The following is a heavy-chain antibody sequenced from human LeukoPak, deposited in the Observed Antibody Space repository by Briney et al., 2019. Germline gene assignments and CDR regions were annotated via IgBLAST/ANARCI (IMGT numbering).Heavy chain of an antibody. CDR2: ISSSSSTI. CDR1: GFTFISYG. J-gene: IGHJ4*02. Sequence: GGTLRLSCVASGFTFISYGMSWVRQAPGKGLEWVSYISSSSSTIYYADSVKGRFTISRDNANNSLYLQMNSLRAEDTAVYYCARDKIVGATKADYWGQGTLVTVSS. V-gene: IGHV3-48*01. D-gene: IGHD1-26*01. CDR3: ARDKIVGATKADY.